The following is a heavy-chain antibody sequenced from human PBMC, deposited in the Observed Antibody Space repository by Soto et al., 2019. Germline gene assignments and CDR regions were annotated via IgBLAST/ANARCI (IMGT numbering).Heavy chain of an antibody. CDR2: IIPILGIA. D-gene: IGHD3-22*01. CDR3: ARVKGSGYHNWFDP. CDR1: GGTFSSYT. J-gene: IGHJ5*02. V-gene: IGHV1-69*02. Sequence: SVKVSCKASGGTFSSYTISWVRQAPGQGLEWMGRIIPILGIANYAQKFQGRVTITADKSTSTVYMELSSLRSEDTAVYYCARVKGSGYHNWFDPWGQGTQVTVSS.